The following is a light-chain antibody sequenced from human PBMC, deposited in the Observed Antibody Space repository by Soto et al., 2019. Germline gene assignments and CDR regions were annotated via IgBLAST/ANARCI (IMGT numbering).Light chain of an antibody. CDR1: QSINNY. J-gene: IGKJ1*01. CDR2: DAS. CDR3: QQGFSAPPWT. V-gene: IGKV1-39*01. Sequence: DIQMTQSPSSLSASVGDRITITCRSSQSINNYLNWYQQRPGKAPKVIIYDASSLQSGVPSRFSGSGSGTDFALTISSLQAADFATYYCQQGFSAPPWTFGQGTKVEI.